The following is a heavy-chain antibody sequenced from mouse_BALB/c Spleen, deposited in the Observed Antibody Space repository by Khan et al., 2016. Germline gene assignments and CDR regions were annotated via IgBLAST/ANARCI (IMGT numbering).Heavy chain of an antibody. D-gene: IGHD1-1*01. Sequence: VQLQQSGPELVKPGASMKISCKASGYAFTAFTMNWVKQSHGKNLEWIGLITPYNGDISYSQKFKGKATFTVDKSSSTVYMELLSLTSEDSADXYGARRLLRSGYGMDYWGQGTSVTVSS. CDR2: ITPYNGDI. V-gene: IGHV1-18*01. CDR1: GYAFTAFT. J-gene: IGHJ4*01. CDR3: ARRLLRSGYGMDY.